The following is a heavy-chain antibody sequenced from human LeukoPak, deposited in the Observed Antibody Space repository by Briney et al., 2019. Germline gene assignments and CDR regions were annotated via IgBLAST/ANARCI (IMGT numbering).Heavy chain of an antibody. D-gene: IGHD3-10*01. Sequence: SETLSLTCTVSGGSISSGDYYWSWIRQPPGKGLEWIGYIYYSGSTYYNPSLKSRVTISVDTSKNQFSLKLSSVTAADTAVYYCARVGYGSGSYYPDYWAREPWSPSPQ. CDR2: IYYSGST. V-gene: IGHV4-30-4*01. CDR3: ARVGYGSGSYYPDY. J-gene: IGHJ4*02. CDR1: GGSISSGDYY.